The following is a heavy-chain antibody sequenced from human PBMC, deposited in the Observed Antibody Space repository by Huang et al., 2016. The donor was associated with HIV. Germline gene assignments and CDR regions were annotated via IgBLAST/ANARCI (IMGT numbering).Heavy chain of an antibody. CDR1: GGSISSSSHS. V-gene: IGHV4-39*01. D-gene: IGHD6-19*01. CDR2: ILHSGST. CDR3: ARSNGWYTGWFDP. Sequence: QLQLQESGPGLVKPSETLSLTCTVSGGSISSSSHSWGWIRQSPGKGLEWIGSILHSGSTNYNPSVKRRVTISVDTSKSQFSLKLSSVTAADTAVYYCARSNGWYTGWFDPWGQGSLVTVSS. J-gene: IGHJ5*02.